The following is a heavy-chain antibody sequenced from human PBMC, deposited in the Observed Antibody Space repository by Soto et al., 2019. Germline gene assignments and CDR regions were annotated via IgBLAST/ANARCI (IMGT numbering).Heavy chain of an antibody. Sequence: GGSLRLSCATSGFTFSSYGFHWVRQAPGKGLEWVAVISYDGNEKNYADSVKGRFTISRDKSKKTLYLQMNSLTAEDTAVYFCARIINPYGMDVWGQGITVTVSS. V-gene: IGHV3-33*01. J-gene: IGHJ6*02. CDR3: ARIINPYGMDV. CDR2: ISYDGNEK. CDR1: GFTFSSYG.